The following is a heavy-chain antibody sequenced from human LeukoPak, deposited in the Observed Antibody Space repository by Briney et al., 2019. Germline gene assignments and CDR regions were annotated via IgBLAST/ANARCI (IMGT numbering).Heavy chain of an antibody. V-gene: IGHV5-51*01. CDR1: GYSFTSYW. CDR2: IYPGDSDT. Sequence: GESLKISCKGSGYSFTSYWIGWVRQMPGKGLEWMGIIYPGDSDTRYSPSFQGQVTISADKSISTAYLQWSSLKASDTAMYYCARRGYCSSTSCQNHMDVWGKGTTVTVSS. J-gene: IGHJ6*03. D-gene: IGHD2-2*01. CDR3: ARRGYCSSTSCQNHMDV.